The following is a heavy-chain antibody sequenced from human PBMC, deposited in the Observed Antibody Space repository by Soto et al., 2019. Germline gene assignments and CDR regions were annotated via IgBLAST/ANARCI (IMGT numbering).Heavy chain of an antibody. CDR3: ARLRSSGYYYVRYYYGMDV. CDR1: GGSISSSSYY. Sequence: SETLSLTCTVSGGSISSSSYYWGWIRQPPGKGLEWTGSIYYSGSTYYNPSLKSRVTISVDTSKNQFSLKLSSVTAADTAVYYCARLRSSGYYYVRYYYGMDVWGQGTTVTVSS. J-gene: IGHJ6*02. V-gene: IGHV4-39*01. D-gene: IGHD3-22*01. CDR2: IYYSGST.